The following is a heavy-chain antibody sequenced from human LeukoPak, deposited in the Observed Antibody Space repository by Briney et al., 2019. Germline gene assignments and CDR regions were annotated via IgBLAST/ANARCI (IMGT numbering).Heavy chain of an antibody. Sequence: GALRLSCAAPGFPFSDYYMSWIRQAPGKGLGWVSYISISGSTIYYADSVRGRSTISRANAKNSLTLQMNSLRAEDTAVYYCAKVSGGAVAGPLDYWGQGTLVTVSS. V-gene: IGHV3-11*01. D-gene: IGHD6-19*01. CDR2: ISISGSTI. CDR1: GFPFSDYY. J-gene: IGHJ4*02. CDR3: AKVSGGAVAGPLDY.